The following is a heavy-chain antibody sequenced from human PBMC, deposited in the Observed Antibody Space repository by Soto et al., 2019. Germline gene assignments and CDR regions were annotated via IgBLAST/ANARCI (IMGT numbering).Heavy chain of an antibody. D-gene: IGHD3-16*02. J-gene: IGHJ4*02. Sequence: PPETQYLTCAVSGGSISSSNWWGWVRQPPGKGLEWIGEIYHSGSTNYNPSLKSRVTISVDMSKNQLSLNLSSVTAADTAVYYCASSDYDYVWGSYRSPYFDYWGQGTMVTVSS. CDR1: GGSISSSNW. V-gene: IGHV4-4*03. CDR3: ASSDYDYVWGSYRSPYFDY. CDR2: IYHSGST.